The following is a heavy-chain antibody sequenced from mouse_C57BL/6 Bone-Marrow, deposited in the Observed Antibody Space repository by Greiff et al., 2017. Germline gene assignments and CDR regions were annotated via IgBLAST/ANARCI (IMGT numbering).Heavy chain of an antibody. CDR1: GYTFTDYY. D-gene: IGHD2-2*01. CDR2: INPYNGGT. Sequence: VQLQQSGPVLVKPGASVKMSCKASGYTFTDYYMNWVKQSHGKSLEWIGDINPYNGGTSNNQKFKGKATLTVDKSSSTAYMELNSLTSEDSAVYYYARSGYGYVYYFDYWGRGTTLTVSS. J-gene: IGHJ2*01. V-gene: IGHV1-19*01. CDR3: ARSGYGYVYYFDY.